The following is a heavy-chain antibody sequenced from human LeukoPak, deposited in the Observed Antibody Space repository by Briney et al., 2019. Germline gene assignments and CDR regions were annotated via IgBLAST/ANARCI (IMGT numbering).Heavy chain of an antibody. CDR3: AHGSGAFDI. D-gene: IGHD1-26*01. V-gene: IGHV2-5*02. CDR1: GFSLTTSRVG. CDR2: IYWDDDK. Sequence: ESGPTLVKPTQTLTLTCTFSGFSLTTSRVGVGWIRRPPGKALEWLALIYWDDDKRYSPSLKTRLTITKDTSKNQVVLTISNMDPVDTATYYCAHGSGAFDIWGQGTMVTVSS. J-gene: IGHJ3*02.